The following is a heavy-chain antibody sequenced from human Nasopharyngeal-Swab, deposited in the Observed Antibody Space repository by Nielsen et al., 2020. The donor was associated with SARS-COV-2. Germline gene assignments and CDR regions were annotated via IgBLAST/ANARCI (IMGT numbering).Heavy chain of an antibody. CDR1: GFTFSRYW. CDR3: ARGYYDFWSGYAGFDP. D-gene: IGHD3-3*01. V-gene: IGHV3-74*01. CDR2: INSDGSST. J-gene: IGHJ5*02. Sequence: GESLKISCAASGFTFSRYWMHWGRQAPGKGLVWVSRINSDGSSTSYADSVKGRFTISRDNAKNTLYLQMNSLRAEDTAVYYCARGYYDFWSGYAGFDPWGQGTLVTVSS.